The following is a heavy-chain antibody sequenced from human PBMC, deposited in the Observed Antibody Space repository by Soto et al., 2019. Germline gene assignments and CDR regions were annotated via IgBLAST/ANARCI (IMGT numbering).Heavy chain of an antibody. CDR3: ARDPTRLRPY. J-gene: IGHJ4*02. CDR1: GFTFSSYS. D-gene: IGHD4-17*01. V-gene: IGHV3-21*01. CDR2: ITSSSSYT. Sequence: EVQLVESGRGLVKPGGSLRLSCAASGFTFSSYSMNWVRQAPGKGLEWVSSITSSSSYTYYADSVKGRFTISRDNAKNSLYLQMNSLRAEDTAVYYCARDPTRLRPYWGQGTLVTVSS.